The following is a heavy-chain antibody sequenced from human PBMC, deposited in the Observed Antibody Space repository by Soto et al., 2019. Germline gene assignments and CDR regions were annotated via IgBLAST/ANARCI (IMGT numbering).Heavy chain of an antibody. Sequence: GPSLKVSCQASGYTFTGYYMHWVLQAPGQGLEWMGWINPNSGGTNYAQKFQGRVTMTRDTSISTAYMELSRLRSDDTAVYYCARRSSARNKNWFDPWGQGTLVTVSS. D-gene: IGHD6-6*01. V-gene: IGHV1-2*02. CDR1: GYTFTGYY. CDR3: ARRSSARNKNWFDP. J-gene: IGHJ5*02. CDR2: INPNSGGT.